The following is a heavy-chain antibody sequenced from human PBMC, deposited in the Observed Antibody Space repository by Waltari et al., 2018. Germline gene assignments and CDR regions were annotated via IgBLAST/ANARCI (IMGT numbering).Heavy chain of an antibody. Sequence: EVQLVESGGGLVQPGGSLTLSCAASGFIFSRHWMSWVRQAPGKGPEWVANMNEDGSDIYYVDSVKGRFSISRDNAKNSLYLQMNSLRADDTAIYYCARDMGIYTNYVTYWGQGTLVTVS. V-gene: IGHV3-7*01. CDR2: MNEDGSDI. D-gene: IGHD3-16*01. CDR1: GFIFSRHW. CDR3: ARDMGIYTNYVTY. J-gene: IGHJ4*02.